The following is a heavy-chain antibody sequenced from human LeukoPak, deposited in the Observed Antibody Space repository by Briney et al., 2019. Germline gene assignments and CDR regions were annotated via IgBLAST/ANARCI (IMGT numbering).Heavy chain of an antibody. V-gene: IGHV3-30*03. CDR3: ARPGGDYVWGSYRYISFPFDY. J-gene: IGHJ4*02. CDR2: ISYDGSNK. D-gene: IGHD3-16*02. CDR1: GFTFSSYG. Sequence: GGSLRLSCAASGFTFSSYGMHWVRQAPGKGLEWVAVISYDGSNKYYADSVKGRFTISRDNSKNTLYLQMNSLRAEDTAVYYCARPGGDYVWGSYRYISFPFDYWGQGTLVTVSS.